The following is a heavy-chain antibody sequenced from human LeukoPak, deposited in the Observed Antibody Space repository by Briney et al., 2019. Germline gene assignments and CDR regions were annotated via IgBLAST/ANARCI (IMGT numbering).Heavy chain of an antibody. CDR1: GGTFSNYA. CDR3: ARVRSYDTLTFDAFDI. Sequence: GASVKVSCKASGGTFSNYAISWVRQAPGQGLEWMGGIIPIFGTTNYAQKFQGRVTITADDSTSTAYMELSSLRSEDTAVYYCARVRSYDTLTFDAFDIWGQGTMVTVSS. CDR2: IIPIFGTT. V-gene: IGHV1-69*01. J-gene: IGHJ3*02. D-gene: IGHD3-9*01.